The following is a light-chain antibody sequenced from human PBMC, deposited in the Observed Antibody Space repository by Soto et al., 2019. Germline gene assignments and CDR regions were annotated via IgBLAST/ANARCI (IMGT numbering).Light chain of an antibody. CDR3: QQYGSSRT. CDR1: QSVSSRS. J-gene: IGKJ1*01. CDR2: EAS. V-gene: IGKV3-20*01. Sequence: EIVLTQSPGTLALSPGERATLSCRASQSVSSRSLAWYQQKPGQAPRLLIYEASSRATGIPDRFSGSGSGTDFTLTISRLEPEDFAVYYCQQYGSSRTFGQGTKVEIK.